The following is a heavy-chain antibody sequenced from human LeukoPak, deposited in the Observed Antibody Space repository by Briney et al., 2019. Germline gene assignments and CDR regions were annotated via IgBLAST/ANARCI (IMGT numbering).Heavy chain of an antibody. D-gene: IGHD3-10*01. CDR1: GYTFTAHY. V-gene: IGHV1-2*02. J-gene: IGHJ2*01. CDR3: ARGRGTTMVRGVITNYFDL. Sequence: ASVRFSCRASGYTFTAHYIHWVRQAPGQGLEWMGWIDPNSGGTNYAQKFLGSVTMTGDTSINTAFMELSRLRSDDTAIYYCARGRGTTMVRGVITNYFDLWGRGSLVTVSS. CDR2: IDPNSGGT.